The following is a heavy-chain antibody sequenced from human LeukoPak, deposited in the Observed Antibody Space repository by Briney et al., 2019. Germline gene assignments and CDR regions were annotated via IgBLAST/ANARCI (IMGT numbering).Heavy chain of an antibody. CDR3: ARGSSGDYDAFDI. CDR1: GGSISSSSYY. V-gene: IGHV4-39*07. J-gene: IGHJ3*02. Sequence: SETLSLTCIVSGGSISSSSYYWGWIRQPPGKGLEWIGSIYYSGSTQYNPSLKSRVTISVDTSKNQFSLQLNSVTPEDTAVYYCARGSSGDYDAFDIWGQGTMVTVSS. CDR2: IYYSGST. D-gene: IGHD2-15*01.